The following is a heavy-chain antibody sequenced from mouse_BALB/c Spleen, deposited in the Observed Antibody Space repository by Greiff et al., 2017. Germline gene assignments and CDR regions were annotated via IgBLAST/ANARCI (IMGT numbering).Heavy chain of an antibody. V-gene: IGHV1S22*01. CDR3: TRAGLYSAY. Sequence: LQQPGSELVRPGASVKLSCKASGYTFTSYWMHWVKQRPGQGLEWIGNIYPGSGSTNYDEKFKSKATLTVDTSSSTAYMQLSSLTSEDSAVYYCTRAGLYSAYWGQGTLVTVSA. CDR1: GYTFTSYW. CDR2: IYPGSGST. J-gene: IGHJ3*01. D-gene: IGHD2-4*01.